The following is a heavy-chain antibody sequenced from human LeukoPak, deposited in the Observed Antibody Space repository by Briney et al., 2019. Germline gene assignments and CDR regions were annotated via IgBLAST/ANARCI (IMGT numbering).Heavy chain of an antibody. CDR2: IYYSGST. CDR1: GGSISSGAYY. CDR3: ARLNCRGGSCYSVDH. V-gene: IGHV4-30-4*08. D-gene: IGHD2-15*01. J-gene: IGHJ5*02. Sequence: PSQTLSLTCTVSGGSISSGAYYWSCIRQHPGKGLEWIGYIYYSGSTYYNPSLKSRVTISVDTYKNQFSLKLSSVTVADTAVYYCARLNCRGGSCYSVDHWGQGTLVTVSS.